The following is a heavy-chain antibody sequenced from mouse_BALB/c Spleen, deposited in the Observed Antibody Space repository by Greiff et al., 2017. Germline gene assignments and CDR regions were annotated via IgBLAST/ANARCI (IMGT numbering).Heavy chain of an antibody. Sequence: VQLQQPGAELVKPGASVKLSCKASGYTFTSYWMHWVKQRPGQGLEWIGEINPSNGRTNYNEKFKCKATLTGDKSSSTAYMQLSSLTSEDSAVYYWARDSSGYPFAYWGQGTLVAVSA. D-gene: IGHD3-2*01. J-gene: IGHJ3*01. CDR1: GYTFTSYW. CDR3: ARDSSGYPFAY. V-gene: IGHV1S81*02. CDR2: INPSNGRT.